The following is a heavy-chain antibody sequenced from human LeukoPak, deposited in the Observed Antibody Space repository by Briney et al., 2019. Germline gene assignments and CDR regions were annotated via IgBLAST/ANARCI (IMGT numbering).Heavy chain of an antibody. D-gene: IGHD3-10*01. CDR3: ARVYYGVDY. CDR1: GYSISSGYY. J-gene: IGHJ4*02. V-gene: IGHV4-38-2*01. Sequence: SETLSLTCAVSGYSISSGYYWGWIRQPPGKGLEWIGSIYHSGSTYYNPSLKSRVTISVDTSKNQFSLKLSSMTAADTAVYYCARVYYGVDYWGQGTLVTVSS. CDR2: IYHSGST.